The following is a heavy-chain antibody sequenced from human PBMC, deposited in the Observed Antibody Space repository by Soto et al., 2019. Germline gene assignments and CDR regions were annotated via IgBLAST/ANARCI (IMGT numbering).Heavy chain of an antibody. CDR1: GGSFSGYY. J-gene: IGHJ6*02. CDR3: ARLMVRGVIRNHNYYYYGMDV. CDR2: INHSVST. D-gene: IGHD3-10*01. V-gene: IGHV4-34*01. Sequence: SETLSLTCAVYGGSFSGYYWSWIRQPPGKGLEWIGEINHSVSTNYNPSLKSRVTISVDTSKNQFSLKLSSVTAADTAVYYCARLMVRGVIRNHNYYYYGMDVWGQGTRVTVSS.